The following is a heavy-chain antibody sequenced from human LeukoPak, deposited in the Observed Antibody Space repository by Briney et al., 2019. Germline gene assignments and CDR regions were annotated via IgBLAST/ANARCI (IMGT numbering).Heavy chain of an antibody. CDR2: MNPNSGNT. D-gene: IGHD3-22*01. CDR3: ARSRVVTTNWFDP. Sequence: ASVKVSCKASGYTFTSYDINWVRQATGQGLEWMGWMNPNSGNTGYAQKFQGRVTITADESTSTAYMELSSLRSEDTAVYYCARSRVVTTNWFDPWGQGTLVTVSS. V-gene: IGHV1-8*01. J-gene: IGHJ5*02. CDR1: GYTFTSYD.